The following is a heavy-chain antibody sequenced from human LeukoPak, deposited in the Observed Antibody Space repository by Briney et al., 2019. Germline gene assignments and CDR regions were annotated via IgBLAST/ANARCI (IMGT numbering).Heavy chain of an antibody. D-gene: IGHD2-21*01. Sequence: GRSLRLSCTASGFTFGDYAMSWVRQAPGKGLEWVGFIRSKAYGGTTEYAASVKGRFTISRDDSKSIAYLQMNSLKTEDTAVYYCTIGVFPNYWGQGTLVTASS. CDR2: IRSKAYGGTT. CDR1: GFTFGDYA. CDR3: TIGVFPNY. V-gene: IGHV3-49*04. J-gene: IGHJ4*02.